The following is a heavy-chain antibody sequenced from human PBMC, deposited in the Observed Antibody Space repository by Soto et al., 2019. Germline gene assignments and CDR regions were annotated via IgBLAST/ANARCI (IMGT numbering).Heavy chain of an antibody. Sequence: GGSLRLSCAASGFTFSNAWMSWVRQAPGKGLEWVGRIKSKTDGGTTDYAAPVKGRFTISRDDSKNTLYLQMNSLKTEDTAVYYCTTTLGERYYYDSSGYYRDYWGQGTLVTVSS. J-gene: IGHJ4*02. D-gene: IGHD3-22*01. CDR3: TTTLGERYYYDSSGYYRDY. V-gene: IGHV3-15*01. CDR1: GFTFSNAW. CDR2: IKSKTDGGTT.